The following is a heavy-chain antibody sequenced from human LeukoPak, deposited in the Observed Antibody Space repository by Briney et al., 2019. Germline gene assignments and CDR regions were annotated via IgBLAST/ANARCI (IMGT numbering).Heavy chain of an antibody. V-gene: IGHV3-23*01. CDR2: IGGGGEST. D-gene: IGHD1-20*01. Sequence: GGSLRLSCAASGFTFSSYAMSGVRQAPGKGLEWVSTIGGGGESTYYADSVKGRFTISRDNSKNTVYLQMNSLRAEDAAVYYCAKFLSGSQDYWGQGTLVTVFS. CDR3: AKFLSGSQDY. J-gene: IGHJ4*02. CDR1: GFTFSSYA.